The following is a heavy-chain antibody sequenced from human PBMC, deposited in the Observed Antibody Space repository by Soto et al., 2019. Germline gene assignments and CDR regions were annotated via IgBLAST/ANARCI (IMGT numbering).Heavy chain of an antibody. D-gene: IGHD3-22*01. V-gene: IGHV3-73*02. CDR1: GFTFSGSA. CDR3: TRHELKVIGNYYYYYGMDV. Sequence: EVQLVESGGGLVQPGGSLKLSCAASGFTFSGSAMHWVRQASGKGLEWVGRIRSKANSYATAYAASVKGRFTISRDDSKNTAYLQMNSLKTEDTAVYYCTRHELKVIGNYYYYYGMDVWGQGTTVTVSS. CDR2: IRSKANSYAT. J-gene: IGHJ6*02.